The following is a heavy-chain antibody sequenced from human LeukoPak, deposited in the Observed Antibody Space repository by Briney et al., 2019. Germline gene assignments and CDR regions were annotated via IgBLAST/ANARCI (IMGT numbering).Heavy chain of an antibody. J-gene: IGHJ4*02. CDR1: GFTFSSYW. Sequence: GGSLRLSCAASGFTFSSYWMHWVRQAPGKGLVWVSRINSDGSSTSYADSVKGRFTISRDNAKNTLYLQMNSLRAEDTAVYYCARDPDSNYYGSGTNFDHWGQGTLVTVSS. CDR3: ARDPDSNYYGSGTNFDH. D-gene: IGHD3-10*01. CDR2: INSDGSST. V-gene: IGHV3-74*01.